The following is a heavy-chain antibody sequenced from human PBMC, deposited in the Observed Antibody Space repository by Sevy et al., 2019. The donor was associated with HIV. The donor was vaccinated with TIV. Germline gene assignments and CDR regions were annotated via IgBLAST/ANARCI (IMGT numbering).Heavy chain of an antibody. Sequence: ASVKVSCKVSGYTLSELTMHWVRQAPGKGLEWMGGFDPEDGETTYAQKFQGRVTMTEDTSTDTAYMELSSLRSEDTAVYYCATASKNILTGPYYYYGMDVWGQGTTVTVSS. V-gene: IGHV1-24*01. CDR3: ATASKNILTGPYYYYGMDV. D-gene: IGHD3-9*01. CDR2: FDPEDGET. CDR1: GYTLSELT. J-gene: IGHJ6*02.